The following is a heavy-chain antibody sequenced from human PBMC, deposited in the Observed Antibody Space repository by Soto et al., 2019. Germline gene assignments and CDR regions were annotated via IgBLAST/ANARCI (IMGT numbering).Heavy chain of an antibody. D-gene: IGHD4-17*01. CDR1: GGSISSGGYS. J-gene: IGHJ6*02. CDR2: IYHSGST. V-gene: IGHV4-30-2*01. CDR3: AGDYGDYDYYYGMDV. Sequence: TLSLTCAVSGGSISSGGYSWSWIRQPPGKGLEWIGYIYHSGSTYYNPSLKSRVTISVDRSKNQLSLKLSSVTAADTAVYYCAGDYGDYDYYYGMDVWGQGTTVTVSS.